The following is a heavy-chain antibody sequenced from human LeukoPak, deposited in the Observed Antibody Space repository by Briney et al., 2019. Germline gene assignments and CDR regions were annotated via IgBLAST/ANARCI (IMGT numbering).Heavy chain of an antibody. CDR2: ISGSGAGT. Sequence: PAESLRLSCAASGFTFSSYAMSWVRQAPGKGLEWVSAISGSGAGTYYADSVKGRFTISRDNSKNTLYLQMHSLRAEDTAVYYCATNTSSWSFDYWGQGTLVTVSS. CDR1: GFTFSSYA. D-gene: IGHD6-13*01. J-gene: IGHJ4*02. CDR3: ATNTSSWSFDY. V-gene: IGHV3-23*01.